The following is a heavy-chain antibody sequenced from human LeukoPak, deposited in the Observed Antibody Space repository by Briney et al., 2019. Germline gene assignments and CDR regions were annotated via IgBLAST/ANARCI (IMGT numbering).Heavy chain of an antibody. V-gene: IGHV1-2*02. CDR3: ARVRYRLAETYIDY. Sequence: ASVKVSCKVSGYSLTALSMHWVRQAPGQGVEWMGWINPNSGDTNYAQKFQGRVTMTRDTSISTAYMELSRLRSDDTAVYYCARVRYRLAETYIDYWGQGTLVTVSS. D-gene: IGHD3-16*01. CDR2: INPNSGDT. J-gene: IGHJ4*02. CDR1: GYSLTALS.